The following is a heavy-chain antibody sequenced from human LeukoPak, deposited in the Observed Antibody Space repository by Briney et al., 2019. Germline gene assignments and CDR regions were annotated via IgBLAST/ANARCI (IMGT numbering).Heavy chain of an antibody. D-gene: IGHD3-22*01. V-gene: IGHV3-21*01. CDR3: ARDMYYYDSSGYSGSYYYYYVDV. CDR1: GFTFSSYS. J-gene: IGHJ6*03. Sequence: GGSLRLSCAASGFTFSSYSMNWVRQAPGKGLEWVSSISSSSSYIYYADSVKGRFTISRDNAKNSLYLQMNSLRAEDTAVYYCARDMYYYDSSGYSGSYYYYYVDVWGKGTTVTISS. CDR2: ISSSSSYI.